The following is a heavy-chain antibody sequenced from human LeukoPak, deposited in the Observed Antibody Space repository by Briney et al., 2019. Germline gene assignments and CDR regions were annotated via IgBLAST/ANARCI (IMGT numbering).Heavy chain of an antibody. CDR2: ISSSSSTI. CDR1: GFTFSSYS. V-gene: IGHV3-48*01. Sequence: PGGSLRLSCAASGFTFSSYSMNWVRQAPGKGLEWVSYISSSSSTIYYADSVKGRFTISRDNSKNTLYLQMSSLRAEDTAVYYCAKDVTTGTLALDYWGQGTLVTVSS. J-gene: IGHJ4*02. D-gene: IGHD1-1*01. CDR3: AKDVTTGTLALDY.